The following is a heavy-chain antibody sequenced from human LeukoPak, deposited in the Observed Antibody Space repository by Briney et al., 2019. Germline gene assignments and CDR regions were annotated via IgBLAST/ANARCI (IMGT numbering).Heavy chain of an antibody. CDR1: GGSNSSYY. CDR3: ARDNPVAGNRGIDY. J-gene: IGHJ4*02. V-gene: IGHV4-4*07. CDR2: IYTTGSS. Sequence: PSETLSLTCTVSGGSNSSYYWSWIRQPAGKGLEWLGRIYTTGSSNYNPSLKSRVTMSVDTSKNQFSLKLSSVTAADTAVYYCARDNPVAGNRGIDYWGQGTLVTASS. D-gene: IGHD6-19*01.